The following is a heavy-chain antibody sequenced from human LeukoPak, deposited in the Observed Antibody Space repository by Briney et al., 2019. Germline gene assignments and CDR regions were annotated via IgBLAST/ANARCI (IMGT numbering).Heavy chain of an antibody. CDR1: GFTFSSYA. D-gene: IGHD2-2*02. V-gene: IGHV3-30-3*01. CDR2: ISYDGSNK. J-gene: IGHJ6*02. CDR3: ARVGCSSTSCYRDYYYYGMDV. Sequence: GRSLRLSCAASGFTFSSYAMHWVRQAPGKGLEWVAVISYDGSNKYYADSVKGRFTISRDNSKNTLYLQMNGLRAEDTAVYYCARVGCSSTSCYRDYYYYGMDVWGQGTTVTVSS.